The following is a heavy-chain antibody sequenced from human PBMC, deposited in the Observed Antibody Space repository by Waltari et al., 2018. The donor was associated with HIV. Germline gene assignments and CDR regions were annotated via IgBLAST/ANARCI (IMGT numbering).Heavy chain of an antibody. D-gene: IGHD3-9*01. CDR3: ARKYYDILIVYYTIDY. CDR2: ISAYTGNT. CDR1: GYTFNSYD. Sequence: QVKLEQSGPEVKKPGASVKVSCKASGYTFNSYDITWVRQAPGQGLEWMGRISAYTGNTNYAQRLQCRVTMTTDTSTSTAYMEVRSLRSDDTAVYYCARKYYDILIVYYTIDYWGQGTLVTVSS. J-gene: IGHJ4*02. V-gene: IGHV1-18*01.